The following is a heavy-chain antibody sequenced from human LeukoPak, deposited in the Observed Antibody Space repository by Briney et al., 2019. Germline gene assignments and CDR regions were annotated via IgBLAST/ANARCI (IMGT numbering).Heavy chain of an antibody. D-gene: IGHD6-19*01. J-gene: IGHJ4*02. CDR1: GFTFSSYA. V-gene: IGHV3-23*01. CDR2: ISGSGLST. CDR3: ARGHSAWFDFFDY. Sequence: GGSLRLSCAASGFTFSSYAMSWVRQAPGKGLEWVSAISGSGLSTYYADSVKGRFTISRDTAKNSLYLQMNSLRAEDTALYYCARGHSAWFDFFDYWGQGTLVTVSS.